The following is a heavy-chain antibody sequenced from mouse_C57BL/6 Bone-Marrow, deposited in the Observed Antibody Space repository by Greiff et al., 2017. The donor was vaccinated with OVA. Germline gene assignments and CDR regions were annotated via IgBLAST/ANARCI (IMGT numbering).Heavy chain of an antibody. CDR2: IYPGSGST. Sequence: VQLQQSGAELARPVASVKLSCKASGYTFTIYWITWVKQRPGQGLEWIGDIYPGSGSTNYNEKFKSKATLTVDTSSSTAYMQLSSLTSEDSAVYYGARSDLRPYPMDYWGEGAPVTVSS. J-gene: IGHJ4*01. CDR3: ARSDLRPYPMDY. D-gene: IGHD1-2*01. V-gene: IGHV1-55*01. CDR1: GYTFTIYW.